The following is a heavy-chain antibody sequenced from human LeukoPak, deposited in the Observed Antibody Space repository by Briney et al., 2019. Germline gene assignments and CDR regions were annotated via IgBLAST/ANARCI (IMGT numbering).Heavy chain of an antibody. Sequence: GGSLKISWPPSGFTFTNYAMSWVRQAPGKGLEWVSVISATDGSTHYADSVKGRFTISRDNSKNTLYLQMNSLRAEDTAVYFCARSTTMEDWGQGTLVTVSS. CDR3: ARSTTMED. CDR1: GFTFTNYA. V-gene: IGHV3-23*01. D-gene: IGHD3-10*01. J-gene: IGHJ4*02. CDR2: ISATDGST.